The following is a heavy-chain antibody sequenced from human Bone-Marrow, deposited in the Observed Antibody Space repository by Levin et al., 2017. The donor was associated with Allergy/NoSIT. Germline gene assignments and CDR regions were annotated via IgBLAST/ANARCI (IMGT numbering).Heavy chain of an antibody. Sequence: AGESLKISCKASGYIFTSYSISWVRQAPGQGLEWMGWINVYKGTTNYAQELQGRVTMTTDTSTSTAYMELRSLRSDDTAVYYCARAFHYRVWDSSLPFEYWGQGTLVTVSS. J-gene: IGHJ4*02. D-gene: IGHD3-22*01. CDR1: GYIFTSYS. V-gene: IGHV1-18*01. CDR2: INVYKGTT. CDR3: ARAFHYRVWDSSLPFEY.